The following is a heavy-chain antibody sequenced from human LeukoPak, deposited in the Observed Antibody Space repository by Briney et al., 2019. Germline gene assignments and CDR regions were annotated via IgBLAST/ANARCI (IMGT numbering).Heavy chain of an antibody. Sequence: PGGSLGLSCAASGFTFSTYWMSWVRQAPGKGLEWVANIKQDGSGKYYVDSVKDRFTISRDNAKNSLYLQMNSLRVEDTAVYYCARNVYRTFDSWDQGTLVTVSS. J-gene: IGHJ4*02. V-gene: IGHV3-7*01. CDR1: GFTFSTYW. CDR3: ARNVYRTFDS. D-gene: IGHD1-14*01. CDR2: IKQDGSGK.